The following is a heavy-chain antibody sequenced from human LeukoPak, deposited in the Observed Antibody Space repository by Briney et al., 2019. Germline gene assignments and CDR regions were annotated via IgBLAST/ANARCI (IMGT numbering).Heavy chain of an antibody. D-gene: IGHD3-9*01. J-gene: IGHJ5*02. Sequence: SVKVSCKASGFTFSSSAIQWVRQPRGQRLEWMGWIVVGSGNTNYAQRFQERVTITRDMSTSTAYMELSSLRSEDTAVYYCAAELDDDILTGYSQPWGQGTLVTVSS. V-gene: IGHV1-58*02. CDR3: AAELDDDILTGYSQP. CDR2: IVVGSGNT. CDR1: GFTFSSSA.